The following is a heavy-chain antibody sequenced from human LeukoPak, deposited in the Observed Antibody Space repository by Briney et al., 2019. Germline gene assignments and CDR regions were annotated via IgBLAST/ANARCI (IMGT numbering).Heavy chain of an antibody. CDR2: IIPIFGTA. CDR3: ARDPRYCSGYSCYSSSDY. V-gene: IGHV1-69*01. Sequence: EASVKVSCKASGGTFSSYAINWVRQAPGQGLEWMRGIIPIFGTANYAQKFQGRVTITADESTSTAYMELSSLRSDDTAMYYCARDPRYCSGYSCYSSSDYWGQGSLVTVSS. CDR1: GGTFSSYA. J-gene: IGHJ4*02. D-gene: IGHD2-15*01.